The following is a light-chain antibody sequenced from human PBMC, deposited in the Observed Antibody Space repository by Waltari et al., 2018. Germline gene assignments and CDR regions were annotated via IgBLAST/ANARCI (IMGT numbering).Light chain of an antibody. J-gene: IGLJ2*01. CDR2: GEN. Sequence: SSELTQDPAVSVALGQTHRITCHRDSLTSGDASWYQQKPGQAPVLVMFGENNRPSGIPDRFSGSISGSTTSLTITGAQAEDEADYYCNSRDNRGQGVVFGGGTKVTVL. V-gene: IGLV3-19*01. CDR3: NSRDNRGQGVV. CDR1: SLTSGD.